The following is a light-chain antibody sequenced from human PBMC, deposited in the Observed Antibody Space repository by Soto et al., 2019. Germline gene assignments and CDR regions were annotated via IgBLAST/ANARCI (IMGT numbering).Light chain of an antibody. CDR2: AAS. CDR1: QGIRND. V-gene: IGKV1-17*01. Sequence: MTQSPATLSASVGDRVTITCRASQGIRNDLGWFQQKPGKAPKLLIYAASNLQSGVPSRFSGSGSGTEFSLTISSLQPDDFATYYCQQYNSYRTFGQGTKVDI. J-gene: IGKJ1*01. CDR3: QQYNSYRT.